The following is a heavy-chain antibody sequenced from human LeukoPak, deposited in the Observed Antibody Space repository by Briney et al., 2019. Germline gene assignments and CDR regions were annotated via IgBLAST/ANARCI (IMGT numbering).Heavy chain of an antibody. CDR3: AKDTRYGSETFGAFDI. CDR2: ISASGGST. CDR1: GFTFSSSA. V-gene: IGHV3-23*01. Sequence: GGSLRHSCAASGFTFSSSARSWVRQVPGNGLEWVSGISASGGSTSYADSVRGRFTISRDNSKNTLYLHMNSLRAEDTAVYYCAKDTRYGSETFGAFDIWGEGTMINVSS. D-gene: IGHD3-10*01. J-gene: IGHJ3*02.